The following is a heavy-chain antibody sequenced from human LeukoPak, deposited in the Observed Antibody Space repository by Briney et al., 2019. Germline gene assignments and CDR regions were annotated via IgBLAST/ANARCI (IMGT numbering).Heavy chain of an antibody. Sequence: TLTLTCTVSGDSISSGGYYWTWIRQHPGKGLEWIGNIFTSGNTYYNPSVKGRVFTSVDPSKSQFFLRLTSVTAADTAVYYCARATLRGDPFDFWGQGIQVTVSS. CDR1: GDSISSGGYY. CDR2: IFTSGNT. J-gene: IGHJ4*02. V-gene: IGHV4-31*03. D-gene: IGHD4-17*01. CDR3: ARATLRGDPFDF.